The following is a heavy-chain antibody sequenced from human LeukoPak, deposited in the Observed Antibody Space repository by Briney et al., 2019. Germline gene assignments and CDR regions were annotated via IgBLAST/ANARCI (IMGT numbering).Heavy chain of an antibody. CDR3: AKDGPHYYDSSGYGYFQH. V-gene: IGHV3-66*01. CDR1: GFTISSHY. D-gene: IGHD3-22*01. J-gene: IGHJ1*01. Sequence: GGSLRLSCSVSGFTISSHYMAWVRQVPGKGPEWVSLIHSGGSTYYADSVKGRFTISRDNSKNTLYLQMNSLRAEDTAVYYCAKDGPHYYDSSGYGYFQHWGQGTLVTVSS. CDR2: IHSGGST.